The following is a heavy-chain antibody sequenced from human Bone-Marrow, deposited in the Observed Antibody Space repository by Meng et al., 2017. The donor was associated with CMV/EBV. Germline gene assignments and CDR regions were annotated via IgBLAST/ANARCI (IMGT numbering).Heavy chain of an antibody. V-gene: IGHV3-21*01. CDR2: ISGSSSYI. J-gene: IGHJ6*02. CDR3: ARDPGDDIVVVPAARYYHGMDV. Sequence: GGSLRLSCAASGFTFSSYSMNWVRQAPGKGLEWVSSISGSSSYIYYADSVKGRFTISRDNAKNSLYLQMNSLRAEDTAVYYCARDPGDDIVVVPAARYYHGMDVWGQGTTVTVSS. CDR1: GFTFSSYS. D-gene: IGHD2-2*01.